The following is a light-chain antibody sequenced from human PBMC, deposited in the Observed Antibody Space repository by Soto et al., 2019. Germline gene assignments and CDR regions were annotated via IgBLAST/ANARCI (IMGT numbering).Light chain of an antibody. CDR1: QSLLHSNGYNY. CDR3: RQALQSPT. CDR2: LGS. Sequence: DIVMTQSPLSLPVTPGEPASISCRSSQSLLHSNGYNYLDWYLQKPGQSPQLLIYLGSNRASGVPDRFSGSGSGTEFTLKISRVEAGDVGVYYCRQALQSPTFSGGTTVEIK. J-gene: IGKJ4*01. V-gene: IGKV2-28*01.